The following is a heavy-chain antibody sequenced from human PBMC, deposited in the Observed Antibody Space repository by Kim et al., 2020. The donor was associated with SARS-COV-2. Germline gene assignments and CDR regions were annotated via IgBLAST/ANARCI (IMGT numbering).Heavy chain of an antibody. Sequence: GGSLRLSCAASGFTFSNAWMSWVRQAPGKGLEWVGRIKSKTDGGTTDYAAPVKGRFTISRDDSKNTLYLQMNSLKTEDTAVYYCTTWYYDFWSGYYRYYGMDVWGQGTTVTVSS. CDR3: TTWYYDFWSGYYRYYGMDV. CDR2: IKSKTDGGTT. V-gene: IGHV3-15*01. D-gene: IGHD3-3*01. CDR1: GFTFSNAW. J-gene: IGHJ6*02.